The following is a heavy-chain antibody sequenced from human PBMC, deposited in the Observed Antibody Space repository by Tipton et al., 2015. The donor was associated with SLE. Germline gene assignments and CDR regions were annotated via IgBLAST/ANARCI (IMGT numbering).Heavy chain of an antibody. CDR3: ARGLNDFWSAHSSYFDY. J-gene: IGHJ4*02. CDR2: INHSGST. CDR1: GGSFSGYY. V-gene: IGHV4-34*01. Sequence: GLVKPSETLSLTCAVYGGSFSGYYWSWIRQPPGKGLEWIGEINHSGSTNYNPSLKSRVTISVDTSKNQFSLKLNSVTAADTAVYYCARGLNDFWSAHSSYFDYWGQGTLVTVSS. D-gene: IGHD3-3*01.